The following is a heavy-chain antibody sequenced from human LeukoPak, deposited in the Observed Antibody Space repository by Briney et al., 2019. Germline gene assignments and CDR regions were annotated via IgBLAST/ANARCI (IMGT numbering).Heavy chain of an antibody. CDR2: IYSGGST. J-gene: IGHJ2*01. CDR3: AREKQWLVLPATNWYFDL. D-gene: IGHD6-19*01. CDR1: GFTVSSNY. Sequence: LPGGSLRLSCAASGFTVSSNYMSWVRQAPGKGLEWVSVIYSGGSTYYADSVKGRFTISRDNSKNTLYLQMNSLRAEDTAVYYCAREKQWLVLPATNWYFDLWGRGTLVTVSS. V-gene: IGHV3-66*01.